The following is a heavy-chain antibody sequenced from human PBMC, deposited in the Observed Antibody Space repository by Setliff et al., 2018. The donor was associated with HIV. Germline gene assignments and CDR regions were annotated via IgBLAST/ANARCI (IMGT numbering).Heavy chain of an antibody. CDR2: ISAYNGNT. D-gene: IGHD3-3*01. CDR3: ARGYYNFWSGYFDSRFPNPIDAFDI. Sequence: ASVKVSCKASGYTFSSYGISWVRQAPGQGVEWMGWISAYNGNTNYAQKLQGRVTMTTDTSTSTAYMELRSLRSDDTAVYYCARGYYNFWSGYFDSRFPNPIDAFDIWGQGTMVTVSS. CDR1: GYTFSSYG. J-gene: IGHJ3*02. V-gene: IGHV1-18*01.